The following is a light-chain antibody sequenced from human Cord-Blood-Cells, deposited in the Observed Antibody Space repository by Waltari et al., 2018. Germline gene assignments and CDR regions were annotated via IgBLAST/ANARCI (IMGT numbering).Light chain of an antibody. V-gene: IGKV1-39*01. CDR1: QSISSY. Sequence: DIQITQLPPSLSASVADRVTITSRASQSISSYLNWYQQTSGKAQTLLIYAASSLQSGVPLRFSGSGAEKEVTHSICSLQPEDYAAYYCRQSYSTPGTFGQGTKVEIK. CDR2: AAS. CDR3: RQSYSTPGT. J-gene: IGKJ1*01.